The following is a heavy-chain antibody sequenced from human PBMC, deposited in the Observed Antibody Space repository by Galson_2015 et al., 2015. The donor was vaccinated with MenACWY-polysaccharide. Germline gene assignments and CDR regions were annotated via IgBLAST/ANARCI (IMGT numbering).Heavy chain of an antibody. D-gene: IGHD2-15*01. CDR3: ASVPGCCSGGSCWGWGYYYYGMDV. V-gene: IGHV3-21*01. CDR2: ISSSCSYI. Sequence: SLRLSCAASGFTFSSYSMNWVRQAPGKGLEWVSSISSSCSYIYYADSVKGRFTISRDNAKNSLYLQMNSLRAEDTAVYYCASVPGCCSGGSCWGWGYYYYGMDVWGQGTTVTVSS. J-gene: IGHJ6*02. CDR1: GFTFSSYS.